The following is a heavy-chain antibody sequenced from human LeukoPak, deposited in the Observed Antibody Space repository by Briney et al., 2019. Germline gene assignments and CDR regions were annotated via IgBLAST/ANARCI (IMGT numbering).Heavy chain of an antibody. CDR1: GFTFSTYW. D-gene: IGHD3-16*01. CDR2: INTDGKVS. V-gene: IGHV3-74*01. J-gene: IGHJ4*02. CDR3: ARGPLYEPVDY. Sequence: GGSLRLSCAASGFTFSTYWMHWVRQAPGKGLVWVSRINTDGKVSNYADSVKGRFTISRDNAKNTLYLQMSSLRADDTAVYYCARGPLYEPVDYWGQGTLVTVSS.